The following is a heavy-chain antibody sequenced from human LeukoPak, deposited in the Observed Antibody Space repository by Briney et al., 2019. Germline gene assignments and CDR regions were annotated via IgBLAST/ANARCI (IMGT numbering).Heavy chain of an antibody. V-gene: IGHV4-30-4*08. CDR1: GGSISSGDYY. D-gene: IGHD6-19*01. CDR2: IYYSGST. Sequence: SETLSLTCTVSGGSISSGDYYWSWIRQPPGKGLGWIGYIYYSGSTYYNPSLKSRVTISVDTSKNQFSLKLSSVTAADTAVYYCAGSSGWYVDYWGQGTLVTVSS. CDR3: AGSSGWYVDY. J-gene: IGHJ4*02.